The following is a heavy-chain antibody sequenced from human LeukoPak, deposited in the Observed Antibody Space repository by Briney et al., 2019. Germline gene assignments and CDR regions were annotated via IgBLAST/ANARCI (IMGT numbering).Heavy chain of an antibody. CDR3: ARDPAEVWSGANFDY. Sequence: GGSLRPSCAASGFTAGSNYLSGVGKAPGRGREWSSVFYSGGSTYYADSVKGRFTISRDNSKNTLYLQMNSLRAEDTAVYYCARDPAEVWSGANFDYWGQGTLVTVSS. D-gene: IGHD3-3*01. J-gene: IGHJ4*02. CDR1: GFTAGSNY. V-gene: IGHV3-66*01. CDR2: FYSGGST.